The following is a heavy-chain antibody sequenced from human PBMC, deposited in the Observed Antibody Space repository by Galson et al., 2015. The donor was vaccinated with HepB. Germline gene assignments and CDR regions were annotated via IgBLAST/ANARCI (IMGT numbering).Heavy chain of an antibody. J-gene: IGHJ6*02. D-gene: IGHD3-10*01. CDR1: GFTFSSYD. Sequence: SLRFPCAASGFTFSSYDMHWVRRAPGKGLEWVAFIRYDGSDKYYDDSVKGRFTISRDTSKNTLYLKVSSLRAKDAAVFYCAKAVDRRWFSHFYGIDVWGQGTTVTVSS. CDR3: AKAVDRRWFSHFYGIDV. V-gene: IGHV3-30*02. CDR2: IRYDGSDK.